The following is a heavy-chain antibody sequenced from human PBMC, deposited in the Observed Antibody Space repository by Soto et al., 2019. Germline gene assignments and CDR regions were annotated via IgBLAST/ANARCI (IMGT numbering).Heavy chain of an antibody. CDR1: GYTFTSYG. CDR2: ISAYNGNT. Sequence: QVQLVQSGAEVKKPGASVKVSCKASGYTFTSYGISWVRQAPGQGLEWMGWISAYNGNTNYAQKLQGRVTMTTDTSTSTAYMELRSLRSDDTAVYYCARAPCSGGSCYYQVGAFDIWGQGTMVTVSS. D-gene: IGHD2-15*01. J-gene: IGHJ3*02. V-gene: IGHV1-18*01. CDR3: ARAPCSGGSCYYQVGAFDI.